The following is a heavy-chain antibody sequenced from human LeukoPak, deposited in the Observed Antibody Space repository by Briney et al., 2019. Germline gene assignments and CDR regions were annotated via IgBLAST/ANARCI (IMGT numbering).Heavy chain of an antibody. Sequence: ASVTVSCKASGYTFSSYDINWVRQATGQGLEWMGWMNPNSGNPGYAQKFQGRVTMNRNTSISTAYMELSSLRSEDTAVYYCARGQKSALTYGSGTYAYYFDYWGQGTLVTVSS. V-gene: IGHV1-8*01. D-gene: IGHD3-10*01. J-gene: IGHJ4*02. CDR1: GYTFSSYD. CDR2: MNPNSGNP. CDR3: ARGQKSALTYGSGTYAYYFDY.